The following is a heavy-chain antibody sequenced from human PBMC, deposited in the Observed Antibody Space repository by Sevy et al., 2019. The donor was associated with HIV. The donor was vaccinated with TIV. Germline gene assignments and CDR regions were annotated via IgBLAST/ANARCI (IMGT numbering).Heavy chain of an antibody. CDR2: IYSGGST. CDR1: IFSVTDNY. D-gene: IGHD3-22*01. J-gene: IGHJ6*02. CDR3: ARDRYYDASGYYYYYYGLDV. V-gene: IGHV3-66*01. Sequence: GGSLRLSCAASIFSVTDNYMSWVRQAPGKGLEWVSTIYSGGSTFYADSVKGRFTISRENSKNTLYLQMNSLRAEDTAVYYCARDRYYDASGYYYYYYGLDVWGQGTTVTVSS.